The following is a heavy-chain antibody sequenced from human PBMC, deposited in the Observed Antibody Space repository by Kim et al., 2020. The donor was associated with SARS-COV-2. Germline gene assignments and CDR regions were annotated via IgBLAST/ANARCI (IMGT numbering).Heavy chain of an antibody. J-gene: IGHJ6*02. D-gene: IGHD3-10*01. V-gene: IGHV3-11*01. CDR1: GFTFSDYY. CDR2: ISSSGSTI. CDR3: ARDGYYGSGSFYYYGMDV. Sequence: GGSLRLSCAASGFTFSDYYMSWIRQAPGKGLEWVSYISSSGSTIYYADSVKGRFTISRDNAKNSLYLQMNSLRAEDTAVYYCARDGYYGSGSFYYYGMDVWGQGTTVTVSS.